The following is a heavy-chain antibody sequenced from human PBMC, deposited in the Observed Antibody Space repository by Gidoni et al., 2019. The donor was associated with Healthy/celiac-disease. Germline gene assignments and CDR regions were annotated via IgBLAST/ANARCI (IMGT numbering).Heavy chain of an antibody. Sequence: EVQLVASGGGLVKPGGSLRLSCAASGFTFSSYSMNWVRQAPGKGLEWCASISSSSSYIYYADSVKGRFTISRENAKNSLYLQMNSLRAEDTAVYYCASTYSGSNYYYYYGMDVWGQGTTVTVSS. CDR2: ISSSSSYI. D-gene: IGHD1-26*01. J-gene: IGHJ6*02. CDR1: GFTFSSYS. V-gene: IGHV3-21*01. CDR3: ASTYSGSNYYYYYGMDV.